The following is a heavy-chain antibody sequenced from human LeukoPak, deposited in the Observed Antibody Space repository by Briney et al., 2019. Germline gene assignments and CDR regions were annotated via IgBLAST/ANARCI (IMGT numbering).Heavy chain of an antibody. V-gene: IGHV3-21*01. D-gene: IGHD4-17*01. J-gene: IGHJ6*02. CDR1: GFTFSSYS. Sequence: GGSLRLSCAASGFTFSSYSMNWVRQAPGKGLEWVSSISSSSSYIYYADSVKGRFTISRDNAKNTLYLQMNSLRAEDTAVYYCARDRSVTNYYYYYGMDVWGQGTTVTVSS. CDR2: ISSSSSYI. CDR3: ARDRSVTNYYYYYGMDV.